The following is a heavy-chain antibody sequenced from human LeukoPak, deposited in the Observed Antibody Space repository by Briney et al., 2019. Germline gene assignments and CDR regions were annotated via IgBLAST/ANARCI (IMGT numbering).Heavy chain of an antibody. CDR1: GGSISSSSYY. D-gene: IGHD3-3*01. CDR2: IYYSGST. Sequence: SETLSLTCTVSGGSISSSSYYWGWIRQPPEKGLEWIGSIYYSGSTYYNPSLKSRVTISVDTSKNQFSLKLSSVTAADTAVYYCARAPKIFGVAYDYWGQGTLVTVSS. CDR3: ARAPKIFGVAYDY. V-gene: IGHV4-39*01. J-gene: IGHJ4*02.